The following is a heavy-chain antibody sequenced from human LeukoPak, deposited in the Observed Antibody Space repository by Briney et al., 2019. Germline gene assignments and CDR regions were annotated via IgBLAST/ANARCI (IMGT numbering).Heavy chain of an antibody. Sequence: PGGSLRLSCAASGFAFDTFDMSWVRQAPGKGLEWVANIKKDGSAKYYVAFVTGRFTISRDDSKNTAYLQMNSLKTEDTAVYYCTRGAAAGTPYYYYYYYMDVWGKGTTVTVSS. CDR3: TRGAAAGTPYYYYYYYMDV. D-gene: IGHD6-13*01. CDR2: IKKDGSAK. J-gene: IGHJ6*03. V-gene: IGHV3-7*03. CDR1: GFAFDTFD.